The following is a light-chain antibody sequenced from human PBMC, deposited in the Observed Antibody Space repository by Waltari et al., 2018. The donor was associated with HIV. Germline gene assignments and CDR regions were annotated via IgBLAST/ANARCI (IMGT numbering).Light chain of an antibody. Sequence: QTVVTQEPSLTVSPGGTVTPTCASNPGAVTSGPYPNWFQQKPGQAPRALIYSTNNKHSWTPGRFPGSLLGGKAALTLSGVQPEDEAEYYCLLYYDGVRVFGGGTKLTVL. V-gene: IGLV7-43*01. CDR2: STN. J-gene: IGLJ3*02. CDR1: PGAVTSGPY. CDR3: LLYYDGVRV.